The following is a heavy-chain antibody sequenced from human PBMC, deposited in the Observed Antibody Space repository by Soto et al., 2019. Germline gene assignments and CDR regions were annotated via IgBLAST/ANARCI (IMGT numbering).Heavy chain of an antibody. CDR3: VRDLGRYFRSGYMDL. CDR2: INEDSTYI. V-gene: IGHV3-21*02. D-gene: IGHD3-9*01. J-gene: IGHJ6*02. Sequence: EVQLVESGGGLVNPGGSRRLSCTASGFAFNTYSMNWVRQAPGKGLEWVSSINEDSTYIYYSDSLRGRITISRDNAKDSLFLQMNSLRPDDTAVYYCVRDLGRYFRSGYMDLWGDGATVTVSS. CDR1: GFAFNTYS.